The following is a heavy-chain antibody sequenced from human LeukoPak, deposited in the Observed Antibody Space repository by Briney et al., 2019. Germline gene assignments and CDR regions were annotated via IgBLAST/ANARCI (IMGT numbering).Heavy chain of an antibody. J-gene: IGHJ4*02. CDR2: ISYDGSNK. CDR1: GFTFSSYA. D-gene: IGHD6-13*01. V-gene: IGHV3-30-3*01. Sequence: PGGSLRLSCAASGFTFSSYAMHWVRQAPGKGLEWVAVISYDGSNKYYADSVKGRFTISRDNSKNTLYLQMNSLRAEDTAVYYCAKDLWAAAGTPFDYWGQGTLVTVSS. CDR3: AKDLWAAAGTPFDY.